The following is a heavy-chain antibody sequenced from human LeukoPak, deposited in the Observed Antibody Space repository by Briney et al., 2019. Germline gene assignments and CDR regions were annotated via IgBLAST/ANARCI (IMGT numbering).Heavy chain of an antibody. V-gene: IGHV4-59*08. J-gene: IGHJ4*02. CDR2: IYSNGSA. CDR1: GFTFSSYE. D-gene: IGHD3-9*01. CDR3: ARHGILAGYEYFDY. Sequence: PGGSLRLSCAASGFTFSSYEMNWVRQAPGKGLEWIGTIYSNGSANYNPSLKSRVTISVDRSKKQFFLKLSSVTAADTAFYYCARHGILAGYEYFDYWGQGTLVTVSS.